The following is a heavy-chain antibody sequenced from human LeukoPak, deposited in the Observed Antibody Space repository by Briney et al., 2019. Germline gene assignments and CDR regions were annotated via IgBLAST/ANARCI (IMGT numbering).Heavy chain of an antibody. CDR1: GGSISSYY. D-gene: IGHD5-18*01. CDR3: ARRSDSYGSNWFDP. J-gene: IGHJ5*02. V-gene: IGHV4-59*08. CDR2: IYCSGST. Sequence: PSETLSLTCTASGGSISSYYWSWIRQPPGKGLEWIGYIYCSGSTNYNPSLKSRVTISVDTSKNQFSLKLSSVTAADTAVYYCARRSDSYGSNWFDPWGQGTLVTVSS.